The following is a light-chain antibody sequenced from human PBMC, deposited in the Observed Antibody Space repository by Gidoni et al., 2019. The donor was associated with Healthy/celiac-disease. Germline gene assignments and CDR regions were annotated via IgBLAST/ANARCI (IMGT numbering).Light chain of an antibody. Sequence: DIVITHSPDSLAVSLGERATINCKSSQTVLYSYNNKNYLAWYQQKPGQPPKLLIYWASTRESGVPDRFSGSGSGTDYTLTISSLQAEDVAVYYCQQYYSTPQNTFGQGTKLEIK. J-gene: IGKJ2*01. V-gene: IGKV4-1*01. CDR1: QTVLYSYNNKNY. CDR2: WAS. CDR3: QQYYSTPQNT.